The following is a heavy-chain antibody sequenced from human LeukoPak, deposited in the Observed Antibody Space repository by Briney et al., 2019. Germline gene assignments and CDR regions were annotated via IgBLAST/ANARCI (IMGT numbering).Heavy chain of an antibody. CDR2: ISSSGSTI. CDR1: GFTFSDYY. V-gene: IGHV3-11*01. D-gene: IGHD3-22*01. CDR3: ARDSVTYYYDSSGYYD. J-gene: IGHJ4*02. Sequence: GGSLRLSCAASGFTFSDYYMSWIRQAPGKGLEWVSYISSSGSTIYYADSVKGRFTISRDNAKNSLYLQMNSLRAEDTAVYYCARDSVTYYYDSSGYYDWGQGTLVTVSS.